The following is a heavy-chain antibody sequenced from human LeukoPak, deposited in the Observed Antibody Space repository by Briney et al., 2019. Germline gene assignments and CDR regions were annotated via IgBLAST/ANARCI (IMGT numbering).Heavy chain of an antibody. V-gene: IGHV5-51*01. CDR2: VYPGDSDT. Sequence: GESLKISCKGSGYTFTNYWIHWVRQMPGKGLEWMGNVYPGDSDTRYSPSFQGQVTISADKSITTTYLQWSSLKASDTAMYYCARLGVSDYGMDVWGQGTTVTVSS. CDR3: ARLGVSDYGMDV. J-gene: IGHJ6*02. CDR1: GYTFTNYW. D-gene: IGHD3-3*01.